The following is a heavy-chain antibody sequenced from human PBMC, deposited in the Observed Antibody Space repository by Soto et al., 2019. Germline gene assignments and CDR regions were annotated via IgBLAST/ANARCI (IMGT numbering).Heavy chain of an antibody. Sequence: QVQLVESGGGVVQPGRSLRLSCAASGFTFSSYGMHWVRQAPGKGLEWVAIISYDGSNKYYADSVKGRFTISRDTSKNTLFLQMTSLRAEDTAVYYCAKAGQAMVRCRGSEYYGMDVWGQGTTVTVSS. CDR2: ISYDGSNK. CDR1: GFTFSSYG. J-gene: IGHJ6*02. D-gene: IGHD5-18*01. CDR3: AKAGQAMVRCRGSEYYGMDV. V-gene: IGHV3-30*18.